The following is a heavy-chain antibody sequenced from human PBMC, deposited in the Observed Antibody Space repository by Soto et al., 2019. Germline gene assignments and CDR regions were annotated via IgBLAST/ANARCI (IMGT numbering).Heavy chain of an antibody. D-gene: IGHD6-19*01. V-gene: IGHV3-74*01. CDR1: GLTFSSYW. CDR3: ARGASSGWYGGFDY. CDR2: INRDGSST. J-gene: IGHJ4*02. Sequence: GGSLRLSCAASGLTFSSYWMHWVRQAPGKGLVWVSRINRDGSSTSYADSVKGRFTISRDNAKNTLYMQMNSLRAEDTAVYYCARGASSGWYGGFDYWGQGTLVTVSS.